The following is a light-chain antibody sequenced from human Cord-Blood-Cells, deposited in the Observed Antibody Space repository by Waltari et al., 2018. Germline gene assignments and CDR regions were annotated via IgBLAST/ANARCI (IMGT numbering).Light chain of an antibody. J-gene: IGLJ1*01. CDR2: ECS. CDR1: SSDGGSYNL. CDR3: CSYAGSSTYV. V-gene: IGLV2-23*01. Sequence: QSALTQPASVSGSPGQSITISCTGTSSDGGSYNLVSWYHQRPGKAPNLMIYECSKRPSGVSNRFSGSKSGNTASLTISGLQAEDEADYYCCSYAGSSTYVFGTGTKVTVL.